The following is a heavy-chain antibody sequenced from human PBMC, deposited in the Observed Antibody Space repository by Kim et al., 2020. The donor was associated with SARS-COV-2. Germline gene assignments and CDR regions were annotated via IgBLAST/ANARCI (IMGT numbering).Heavy chain of an antibody. CDR2: INAGNGIT. CDR1: GYTFTSYA. CDR3: ARNPSGYSSSWYDSWFDP. D-gene: IGHD6-13*01. Sequence: ASVKVSCKASGYTFTSYAMHWVRQAPGQRLEWMGWINAGNGITKYSQKFQGRVTITRDTSASTAYMELSSLRSEDTAVYYCARNPSGYSSSWYDSWFDPWGQGTLVTVSS. J-gene: IGHJ5*02. V-gene: IGHV1-3*01.